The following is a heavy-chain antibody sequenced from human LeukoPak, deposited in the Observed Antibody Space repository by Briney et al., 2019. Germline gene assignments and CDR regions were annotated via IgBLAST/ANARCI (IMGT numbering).Heavy chain of an antibody. V-gene: IGHV3-48*03. Sequence: PGGSLRLSCAASGFTFSSYEMNWVRQAPGKGLEWVSFITSSGNTMYYSDSVKGRFTISRDNAKNSLYLQMNSLRADDTAVYYCARDWRSGYSIDNWGQGTLVTVSS. D-gene: IGHD6-19*01. J-gene: IGHJ4*02. CDR3: ARDWRSGYSIDN. CDR1: GFTFSSYE. CDR2: ITSSGNTM.